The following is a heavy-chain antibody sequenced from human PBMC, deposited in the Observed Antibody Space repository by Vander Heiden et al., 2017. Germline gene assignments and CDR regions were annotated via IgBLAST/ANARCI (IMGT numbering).Heavy chain of an antibody. J-gene: IGHJ3*02. D-gene: IGHD1-26*01. CDR2: IYYSGST. CDR1: GGPVSSASYY. Sequence: QVQLQESGPGLVKPSETLSLTCTVPGGPVSSASYYWSWIRQPPGKGLEWYGNIYYSGSTNYNPSLKSRVTISVDTSKNQFSLKLSSVTAADTAVYYCARVERGDRWELLRSRNAFDIWGQGTMVTVSS. V-gene: IGHV4-61*01. CDR3: ARVERGDRWELLRSRNAFDI.